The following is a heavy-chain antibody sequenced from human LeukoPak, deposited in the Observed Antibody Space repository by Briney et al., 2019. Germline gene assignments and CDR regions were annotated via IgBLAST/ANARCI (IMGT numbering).Heavy chain of an antibody. Sequence: PGGSLRLSCAASGFTFSSYWMSWVRQAPGKGLEWVANIKQDGSEKYYVDSVKGRFTISRDNAKNSLYLQMNSLRAEDTAVYYCARETDFWSGYYIDYWGQGTLVTVSS. J-gene: IGHJ4*02. D-gene: IGHD3-3*01. CDR2: IKQDGSEK. CDR1: GFTFSSYW. CDR3: ARETDFWSGYYIDY. V-gene: IGHV3-7*01.